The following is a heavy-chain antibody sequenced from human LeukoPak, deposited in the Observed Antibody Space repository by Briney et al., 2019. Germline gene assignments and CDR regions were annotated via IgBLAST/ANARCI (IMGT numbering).Heavy chain of an antibody. CDR1: GGTFSSYA. CDR2: IFLIFGTA. V-gene: IGHV1-69*06. J-gene: IGHJ5*02. D-gene: IGHD4-17*01. Sequence: SVKVSCKASGGTFSSYAIRWVRQAPGQGLEWMGEIFLIFGTANYAQKFQGRVTITADKSTSTAYMELSSLRSEDTAVYYCARDEEDDYGYYVVPRTRFDPWGQGTLVTVSS. CDR3: ARDEEDDYGYYVVPRTRFDP.